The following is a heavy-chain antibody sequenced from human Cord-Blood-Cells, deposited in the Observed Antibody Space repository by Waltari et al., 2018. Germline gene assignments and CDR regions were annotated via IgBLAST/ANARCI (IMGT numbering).Heavy chain of an antibody. CDR1: GGSCSGYY. V-gene: IGHV4-34*01. CDR2: SNHSGST. D-gene: IGHD3-3*01. CDR3: ARDDRGVGVVIQGFDP. J-gene: IGHJ5*02. Sequence: QVQLQQWGAGLLKPSETLSLTCAVYGGSCSGYYWRWIRQPPGKGLEWLGESNHSGSTNYNPSLKIRFTKSVDTSKSQFSLKLSSVTAADTAVYYCARDDRGVGVVIQGFDPWGQGTLVTVSS.